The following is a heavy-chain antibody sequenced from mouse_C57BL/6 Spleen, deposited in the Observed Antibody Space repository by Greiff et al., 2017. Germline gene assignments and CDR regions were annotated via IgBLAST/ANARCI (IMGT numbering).Heavy chain of an antibody. J-gene: IGHJ3*01. V-gene: IGHV1-64*01. D-gene: IGHD2-3*01. CDR1: GYTFTSYW. CDR2: IHPNSGST. Sequence: QVHVKQPGAELVKPGASVKLSCKASGYTFTSYWMHWVKQRPGQGLEWIGMIHPNSGSTNYNEKFKSKATLTVDKSSSTAYMQLSSLTSEDSAVYYCASLYDWFAYWGQGTLVTVSA. CDR3: ASLYDWFAY.